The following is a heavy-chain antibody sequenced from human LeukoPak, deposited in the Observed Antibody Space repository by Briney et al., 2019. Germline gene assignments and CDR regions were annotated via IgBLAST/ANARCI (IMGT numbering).Heavy chain of an antibody. V-gene: IGHV3-23*01. CDR3: AKRYSGSSFDF. CDR1: GCTFSSYA. D-gene: IGHD1-26*01. J-gene: IGHJ4*02. CDR2: ISGSGGST. Sequence: GSLRLSWAASGCTFSSYAMSWVRQAPGKGLEWVSAISGSGGSTYYADSVKGRFTISRDNSKNTLYLQMTSLRAEDTAIYYCAKRYSGSSFDFWGQGTLVTVSS.